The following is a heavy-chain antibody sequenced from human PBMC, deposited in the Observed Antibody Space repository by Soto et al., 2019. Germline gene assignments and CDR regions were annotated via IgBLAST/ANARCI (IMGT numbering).Heavy chain of an antibody. J-gene: IGHJ4*02. Sequence: GGSLRLSCAASGFTFTRYSMNWVRQAPGKGLEWVSSISSATNYIYYGDSMKGRFTISRDNAKNSLYLEMNSLRAEDTAVYYCARESEDLTSNFDYWGQGTLVTV. V-gene: IGHV3-21*06. CDR1: GFTFTRYS. CDR2: ISSATNYI. CDR3: ARESEDLTSNFDY.